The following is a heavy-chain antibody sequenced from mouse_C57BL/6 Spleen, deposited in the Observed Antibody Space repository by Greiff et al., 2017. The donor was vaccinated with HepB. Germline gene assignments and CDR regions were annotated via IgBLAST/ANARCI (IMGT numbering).Heavy chain of an antibody. CDR2: ISYDGSN. CDR3: ARGYYGSSEDAMDY. Sequence: ESGPGLVKPSQSLSLTCSVTGYSITSGYYWNWIRQFPGNKLEWMGYISYDGSNNYNPSLKNRISITRDTSKNQFFLKLNSVTTEDTATYYCARGYYGSSEDAMDYWGQGTSVTVSS. V-gene: IGHV3-6*01. J-gene: IGHJ4*01. CDR1: GYSITSGYY. D-gene: IGHD1-1*01.